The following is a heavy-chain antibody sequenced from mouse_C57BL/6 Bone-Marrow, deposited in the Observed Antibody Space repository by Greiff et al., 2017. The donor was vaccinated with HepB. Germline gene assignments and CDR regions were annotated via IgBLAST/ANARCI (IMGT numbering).Heavy chain of an antibody. CDR3: AREWLLPNWYFDV. Sequence: EVKLMESEGGLVQPGSSMKLSCTASGFTFSDYYMAWVRQVPEKGLEWVANINYDGSSTYYLDSLKSRFIISRDNAKNILYLQMSSLKSEDTATYYCAREWLLPNWYFDVWGTGTTVTVSS. V-gene: IGHV5-16*01. CDR1: GFTFSDYY. J-gene: IGHJ1*03. D-gene: IGHD2-3*01. CDR2: INYDGSST.